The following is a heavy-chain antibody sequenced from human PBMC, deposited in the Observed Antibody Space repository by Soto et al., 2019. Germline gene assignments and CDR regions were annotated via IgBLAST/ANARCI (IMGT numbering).Heavy chain of an antibody. J-gene: IGHJ6*02. V-gene: IGHV3-30*04. Sequence: QVQLVELGGGVVQPGRSLRLSCVVSGFNFSSYAIHWVRQAPGKGLEWVAGISKDGREKYSVDSVKGRFSISRDQSNDTVYLQMNSLGPEDTSVYYCARVALKAEAGTWFGIDVWGQGTAVTVSS. D-gene: IGHD6-19*01. CDR3: ARVALKAEAGTWFGIDV. CDR1: GFNFSSYA. CDR2: ISKDGREK.